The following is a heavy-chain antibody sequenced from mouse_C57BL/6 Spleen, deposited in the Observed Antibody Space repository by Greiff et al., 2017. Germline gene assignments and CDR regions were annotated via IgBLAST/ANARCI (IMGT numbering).Heavy chain of an antibody. J-gene: IGHJ1*03. V-gene: IGHV1-82*01. D-gene: IGHD4-1*01. CDR1: GYAFSSSW. Sequence: VQLQESGPELVKPGASVKISCKASGYAFSSSWMNWVKQRPGKGLEWIGRIYPGDGDTNYNGKFKGKATLTADKSASTAYMRLSSLTSEDSAVYFCASNCDWYFDVWGTGTTVTVSS. CDR3: ASNCDWYFDV. CDR2: IYPGDGDT.